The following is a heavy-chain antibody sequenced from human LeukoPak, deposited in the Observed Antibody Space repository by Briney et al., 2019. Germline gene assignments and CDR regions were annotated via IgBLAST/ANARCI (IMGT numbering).Heavy chain of an antibody. D-gene: IGHD3-10*01. J-gene: IGHJ4*02. CDR2: IYHSGST. V-gene: IGHV4-30-2*01. Sequence: PSETLSLTCAVSGGSISSGGYSWSWIRQPPGKGLEWIGYIYHSGSTYYNPSLKSRVTISVDRSKNQFSLKLSSVTAADTAVYYCARHAFRFNTMVRGVFDYWGQGTLVTVSS. CDR3: ARHAFRFNTMVRGVFDY. CDR1: GGSISSGGYS.